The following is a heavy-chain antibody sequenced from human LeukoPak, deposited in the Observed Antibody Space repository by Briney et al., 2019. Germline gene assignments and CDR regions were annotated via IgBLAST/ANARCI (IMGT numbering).Heavy chain of an antibody. D-gene: IGHD5-18*01. Sequence: GGSLRLSCAASGFIVNSNHMSWVRQAPGKGLEWVSIIYSVGSTYYADSVKGRFTISRDNSKNTLYLQMNSLRAEDTAVYFCARGGYNYGRTFDCWGQGTLVTVSS. J-gene: IGHJ4*02. CDR3: ARGGYNYGRTFDC. CDR1: GFIVNSNH. CDR2: IYSVGST. V-gene: IGHV3-66*01.